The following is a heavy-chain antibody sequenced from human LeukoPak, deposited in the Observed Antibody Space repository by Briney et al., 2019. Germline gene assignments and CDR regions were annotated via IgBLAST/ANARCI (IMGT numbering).Heavy chain of an antibody. V-gene: IGHV3-9*01. D-gene: IGHD6-19*01. J-gene: IGHJ4*02. Sequence: PGGFLRLSCAASGFTFDDYAMHWVRQAPGKGLEWVSGISWNSGSIGYADSVKGRFTISRDNAKNSLYLQMNSLRAEDTASYYCAKSWHSSGWYFHYWGQGTLVTVSS. CDR2: ISWNSGSI. CDR1: GFTFDDYA. CDR3: AKSWHSSGWYFHY.